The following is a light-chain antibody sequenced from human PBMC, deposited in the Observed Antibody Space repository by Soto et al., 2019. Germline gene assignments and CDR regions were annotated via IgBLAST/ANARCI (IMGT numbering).Light chain of an antibody. J-gene: IGKJ1*01. CDR1: QSVLYSSNNKNY. Sequence: DIVMTQSPDSLAVSLGERATINCKSSQSVLYSSNNKNYLAWYQQKPGQPPKLLIYWASTRESGVPDRFSGSGSGTDFTPTISSLQAEDVAVYYCQQYYSTPRTLGQGTKVDIK. CDR2: WAS. CDR3: QQYYSTPRT. V-gene: IGKV4-1*01.